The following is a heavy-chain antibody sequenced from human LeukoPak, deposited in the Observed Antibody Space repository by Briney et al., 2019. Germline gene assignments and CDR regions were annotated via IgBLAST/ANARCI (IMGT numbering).Heavy chain of an antibody. V-gene: IGHV3-30-3*01. CDR1: GFTFSSYA. Sequence: PGGSLRLSCAAPGFTFSSYAMHWVRQAPGKGLEWVAVISYDGSNKYYADSVKGRFTISRDNSKNTLYLQMNSLRAEDTAVYYCAASSGYFDAFDIWGQGTMVTVSS. D-gene: IGHD3-22*01. CDR2: ISYDGSNK. CDR3: AASSGYFDAFDI. J-gene: IGHJ3*02.